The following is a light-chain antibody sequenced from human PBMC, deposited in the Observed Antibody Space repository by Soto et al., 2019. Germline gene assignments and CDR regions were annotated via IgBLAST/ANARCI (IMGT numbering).Light chain of an antibody. V-gene: IGLV1-40*01. CDR3: QSYDSSRSGWV. J-gene: IGLJ3*02. Sequence: QSVLTQPPSVSGAPGQRVTISCTGSRSNIGAGYDVHWYQQLPGTAPKLLIYGNSNRPSGVPDRFSGSKSGTSASLAITGLQAEDDADYYCQSYDSSRSGWVFGGGTKLTVL. CDR1: RSNIGAGYD. CDR2: GNS.